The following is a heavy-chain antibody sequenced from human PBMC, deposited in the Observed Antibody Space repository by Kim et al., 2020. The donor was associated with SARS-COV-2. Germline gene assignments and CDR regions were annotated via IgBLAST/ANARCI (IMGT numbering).Heavy chain of an antibody. CDR1: GFTFSSYD. CDR2: IGTAGDT. Sequence: GGSLRLSCAASGFTFSSYDMHWVRQATGKGLEWVSAIGTAGDTYYPGSVKGRFTISRENAKNSLYLQMNSLRAGDTAVYYCARRLSSGGGWYFDLWGRGTLVTVSS. J-gene: IGHJ2*01. V-gene: IGHV3-13*04. CDR3: ARRLSSGGGWYFDL. D-gene: IGHD3-22*01.